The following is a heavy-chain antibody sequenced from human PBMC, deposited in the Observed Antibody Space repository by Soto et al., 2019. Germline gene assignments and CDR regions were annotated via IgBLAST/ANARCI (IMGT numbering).Heavy chain of an antibody. V-gene: IGHV1-18*01. Sequence: GQGLEWMGWISAYNGNTNYAQKLQGRVTMTTDTSTSTAYMELRSLRSDDTAVYYCAGCSSSRIDNWFDPWGEATLVSVSS. J-gene: IGHJ5*02. CDR2: ISAYNGNT. CDR3: AGCSSSRIDNWFDP. D-gene: IGHD6-6*01.